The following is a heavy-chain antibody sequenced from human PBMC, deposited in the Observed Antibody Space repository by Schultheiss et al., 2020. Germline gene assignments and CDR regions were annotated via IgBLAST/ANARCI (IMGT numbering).Heavy chain of an antibody. CDR3: AKDGSGAYITSFDY. CDR2: ISYDGSNK. D-gene: IGHD3-10*01. V-gene: IGHV3-30-3*01. CDR1: GFTFSSYA. Sequence: GGSLRLSCAASGFTFSSYAMHWVRQAPGKGLEWVAVISYDGSNKYYADSVKGRFTISRDNAKNSLYLQMNSLRAEDTAVYYCAKDGSGAYITSFDYWGQGTLVTVSS. J-gene: IGHJ4*02.